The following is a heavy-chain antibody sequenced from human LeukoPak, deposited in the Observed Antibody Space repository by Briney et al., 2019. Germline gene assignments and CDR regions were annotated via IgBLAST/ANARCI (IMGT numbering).Heavy chain of an antibody. CDR3: ARDLAYSRLDY. Sequence: PGGSLRLSCAASRFMFSNYWMSWVRQAPGKGLEWVASINPDGNKKYSADSVKGRFTISRDNAENSLYLQMNSLRVEDTAFYYCARDLAYSRLDYWGQGMLVTVSS. CDR1: RFMFSNYW. CDR2: INPDGNKK. D-gene: IGHD5-18*01. V-gene: IGHV3-7*01. J-gene: IGHJ4*02.